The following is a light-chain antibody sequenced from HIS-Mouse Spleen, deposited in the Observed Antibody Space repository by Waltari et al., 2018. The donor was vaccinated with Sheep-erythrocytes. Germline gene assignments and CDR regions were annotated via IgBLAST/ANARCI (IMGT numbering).Light chain of an antibody. CDR2: EVS. CDR3: SSYAGSNNWV. J-gene: IGLJ3*02. V-gene: IGLV2-8*01. CDR1: SSDVGGYND. Sequence: QSALTQPPSASGSPGQSVTIPCTRTSSDVGGYNDVSWYQQHPGKAPKRLIYEVSKRPSGVPDRCSGSKSGNTASLTVSGLQAEDEADYYCSSYAGSNNWVFGGGTKLTVL.